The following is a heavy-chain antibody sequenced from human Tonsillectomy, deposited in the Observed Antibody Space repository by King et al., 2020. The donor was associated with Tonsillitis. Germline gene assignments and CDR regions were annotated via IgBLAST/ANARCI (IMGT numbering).Heavy chain of an antibody. D-gene: IGHD7-27*01. V-gene: IGHV4-59*02. Sequence: VQLQESGPGLVKPSETLSLTCTVSGASVSGFYWSWIRQTPGKGLEWIGYITNGGITNYNPSLKSPVTISVDSSKNQISLTLASVTAADTAVYYCASDAPNWGDWYFDLWGRGTLVTVSS. CDR3: ASDAPNWGDWYFDL. J-gene: IGHJ2*01. CDR1: GASVSGFY. CDR2: ITNGGIT.